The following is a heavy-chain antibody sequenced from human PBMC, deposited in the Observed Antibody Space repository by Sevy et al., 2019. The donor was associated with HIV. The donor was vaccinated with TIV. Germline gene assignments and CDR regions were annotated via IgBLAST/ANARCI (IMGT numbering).Heavy chain of an antibody. CDR3: ATAPGYYDSSPFDY. J-gene: IGHJ4*02. D-gene: IGHD3-22*01. V-gene: IGHV3-15*01. CDR2: IKSKIDRETT. CDR1: GFTFSNAW. Sequence: GGSLRLSCAVSGFTFSNAWMNWVRQAPGTGLQWVGLIKSKIDRETTDYAAPVKGRFTISRDDSKNTVYLQMNSLKTEDTAVYYCATAPGYYDSSPFDYWGPGTLVTVSS.